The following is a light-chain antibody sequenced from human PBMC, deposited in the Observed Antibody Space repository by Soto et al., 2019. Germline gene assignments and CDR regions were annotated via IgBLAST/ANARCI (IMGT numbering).Light chain of an antibody. J-gene: IGLJ1*01. CDR3: QTWGTGIQGV. V-gene: IGLV4-69*01. CDR2: VNSDGSH. Sequence: QLVLTQSPSTSASLGASVKLTCTLSSGHSSYAIAWHQQQPEKGPRYLMKVNSDGSHSKGDGIPDRFSGSSSGAERYLTISSLQSEDEADYYCQTWGTGIQGVVGTGTKVTVL. CDR1: SGHSSYA.